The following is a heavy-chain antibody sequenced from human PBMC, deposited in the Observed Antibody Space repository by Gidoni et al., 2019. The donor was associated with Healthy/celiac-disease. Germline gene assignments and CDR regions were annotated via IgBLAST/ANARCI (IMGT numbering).Heavy chain of an antibody. J-gene: IGHJ3*02. CDR2: ISSNGGST. CDR3: GSTVTTPGGAFDI. D-gene: IGHD4-17*01. Sequence: EVQLVESGGGLVQPGGSLRLSCSASGFTFSSYAMHWVRQAPGKGLEYVSAISSNGGSTYYADSVKGRFTISRDNSKNTLYLQMSSLRAEDTAVYYCGSTVTTPGGAFDIWGQGTMVTVSS. CDR1: GFTFSSYA. V-gene: IGHV3-64D*06.